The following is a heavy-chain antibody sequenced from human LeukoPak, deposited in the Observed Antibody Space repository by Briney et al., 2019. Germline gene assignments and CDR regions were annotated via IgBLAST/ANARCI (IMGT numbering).Heavy chain of an antibody. CDR3: ARVGRTCSSTSCPLDY. J-gene: IGHJ4*02. D-gene: IGHD2-2*01. CDR2: IIPIFGTA. Sequence: ASVKVSCKASGGTFSSYAISWVRQAPGQGLEWMGGIIPIFGTANYAQKFQGRVTITADESTSTAYMELSSLRSEDTAVYYCARVGRTCSSTSCPLDYWGQGTLVTVSS. CDR1: GGTFSSYA. V-gene: IGHV1-69*13.